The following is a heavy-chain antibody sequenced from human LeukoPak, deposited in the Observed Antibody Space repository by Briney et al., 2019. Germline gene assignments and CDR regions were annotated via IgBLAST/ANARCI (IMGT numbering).Heavy chain of an antibody. CDR1: GFTFSSYS. V-gene: IGHV3-23*01. Sequence: PGGSLRLSCAASGFTFSSYSMNWVRQAPGKGLEWVSAISGSGGSTYYADSVKGRFTISRDNSKNTLYLQMNSLRAEDTAVYYCAKDQALGYVNLWGRGTLVTVSS. CDR3: AKDQALGYVNL. J-gene: IGHJ2*01. D-gene: IGHD2-15*01. CDR2: ISGSGGST.